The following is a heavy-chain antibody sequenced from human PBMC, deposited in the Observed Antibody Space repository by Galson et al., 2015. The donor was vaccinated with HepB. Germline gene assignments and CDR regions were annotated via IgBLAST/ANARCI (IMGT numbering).Heavy chain of an antibody. CDR2: IIPTYGTT. CDR3: ARVGGKLGYCSGGSCSNWFDP. J-gene: IGHJ5*02. Sequence: SVKVSCKASGGTFSSYAINWVRQAPGQGLEWMGGIIPTYGTTKYAQKFQGRVMITADESTNTAYMELSSLRSEDTAVYYCARVGGKLGYCSGGSCSNWFDPWGQGTLVTVSS. CDR1: GGTFSSYA. D-gene: IGHD2-15*01. V-gene: IGHV1-69*13.